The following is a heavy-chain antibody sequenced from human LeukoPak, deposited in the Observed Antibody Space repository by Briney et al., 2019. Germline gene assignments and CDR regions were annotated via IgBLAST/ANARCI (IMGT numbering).Heavy chain of an antibody. CDR1: GFTFSSYS. Sequence: PGGSLRLSCAASGFTFSSYSMNWVRQAPGKGLEWVSSISSSSSYIYYADSVKGRFTISRANAKNSLYLQMNSLRAEDTAVYYCARAQNRDYCSSTSCYAFFYYGMDVWGKGTTVTVSS. J-gene: IGHJ6*04. CDR3: ARAQNRDYCSSTSCYAFFYYGMDV. D-gene: IGHD2-2*01. V-gene: IGHV3-21*01. CDR2: ISSSSSYI.